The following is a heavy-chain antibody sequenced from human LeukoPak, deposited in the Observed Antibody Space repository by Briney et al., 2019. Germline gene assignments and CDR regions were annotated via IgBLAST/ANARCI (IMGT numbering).Heavy chain of an antibody. Sequence: PGTSLRLSCAASGFTFRSHGMHWVRQAPGKGLEWVAFIWYDGSNKYYTDSVKGRFTISRDNSKNTLHLQMNSLRAEDTAVYYCAGDRVTSYFDYWGQGALVTISS. D-gene: IGHD3-10*01. J-gene: IGHJ4*02. V-gene: IGHV3-33*01. CDR1: GFTFRSHG. CDR3: AGDRVTSYFDY. CDR2: IWYDGSNK.